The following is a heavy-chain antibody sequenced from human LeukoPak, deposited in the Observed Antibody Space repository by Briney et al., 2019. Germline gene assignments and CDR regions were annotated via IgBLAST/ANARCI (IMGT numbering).Heavy chain of an antibody. CDR1: GXSFXSYW. CDR3: ARQEVNWFDP. D-gene: IGHD4-11*01. Sequence: LKISCKGPGXSFXSYWIGWVRRMPGKGLEWMGIIYPGDSDTRYSPSFQGQVTISADKSISTAYLQWSSLKASDTAMYYCARQEVNWFDPWGQGTLVTVSS. J-gene: IGHJ5*02. CDR2: IYPGDSDT. V-gene: IGHV5-51*01.